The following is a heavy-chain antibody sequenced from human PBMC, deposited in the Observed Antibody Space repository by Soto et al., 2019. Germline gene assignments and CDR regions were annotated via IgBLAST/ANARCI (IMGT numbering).Heavy chain of an antibody. CDR3: ARGYASGNAYY. Sequence: VQLVESGGDSVQPGGSLRLSCAASGFTLSNYDMTWVRQAPGKGLEWLSYITRNSDNTYYAESVKGRFTVYRDNANNSMFLQMNSLRVEDTAVYYCARGYASGNAYYWGQGVLVTVSS. CDR2: ITRNSDNT. D-gene: IGHD2-2*01. V-gene: IGHV3-48*01. CDR1: GFTLSNYD. J-gene: IGHJ4*02.